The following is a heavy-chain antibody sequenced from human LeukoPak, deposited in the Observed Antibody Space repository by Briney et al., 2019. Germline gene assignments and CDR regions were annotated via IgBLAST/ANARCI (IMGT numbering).Heavy chain of an antibody. V-gene: IGHV1-2*02. CDR1: GCTFTGYY. J-gene: IGHJ4*02. D-gene: IGHD2-2*01. CDR2: INPNSGGT. Sequence: ASVTVSCKASGCTFTGYYMHWVRQAPGQGLEWMGWINPNSGGTNYAQKFQGRVTMTRDTSISTAYMELSRLRSDDTAVYHCASYQLLSDYWGQGTLVTVSS. CDR3: ASYQLLSDY.